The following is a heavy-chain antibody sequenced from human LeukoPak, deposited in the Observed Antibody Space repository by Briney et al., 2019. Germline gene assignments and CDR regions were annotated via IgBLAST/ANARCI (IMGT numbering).Heavy chain of an antibody. CDR3: ARGGGSYFYYYYYMDV. Sequence: SETLSLTCSVSGGSISSYYWSWIRQPAGKGLEWIGRIYTSGSTNYNPSLKSRVTMSVDTSKNQFSLKLSSVTAADTAVYYCARGGGSYFYYYYYMDVWGKGTTVTISS. D-gene: IGHD1-26*01. J-gene: IGHJ6*03. V-gene: IGHV4-4*07. CDR2: IYTSGST. CDR1: GGSISSYY.